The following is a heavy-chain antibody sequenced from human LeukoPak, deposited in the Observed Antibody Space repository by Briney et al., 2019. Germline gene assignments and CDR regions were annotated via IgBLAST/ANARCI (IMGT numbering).Heavy chain of an antibody. J-gene: IGHJ4*02. V-gene: IGHV3-53*01. CDR3: AKSGYNRFDY. CDR1: GFSVSSNY. D-gene: IGHD5-24*01. Sequence: GGSLRLSCAASGFSVSSNYMTWVRQAPGKGLEWVSVIYSGGSTYYADSVKGRFTISRDNSRNTLYLQMNSLRAEDTAVYYCAKSGYNRFDYWGQGTLVTVSS. CDR2: IYSGGST.